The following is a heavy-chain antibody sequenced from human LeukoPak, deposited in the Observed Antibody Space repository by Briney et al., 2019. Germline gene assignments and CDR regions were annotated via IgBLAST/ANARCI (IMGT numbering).Heavy chain of an antibody. V-gene: IGHV3-53*01. J-gene: IGHJ3*02. D-gene: IGHD6-13*01. Sequence: PGGSLRLSCAASGFTVSSNYMSWVRQAPGKGLEWVSVIYSGGSTYYADSVKGRFTISRDNSKNTLYLQMNSLRAEDTAVYYCARAGTGSSWYLYAFDIWGQGTMVTVSS. CDR1: GFTVSSNY. CDR3: ARAGTGSSWYLYAFDI. CDR2: IYSGGST.